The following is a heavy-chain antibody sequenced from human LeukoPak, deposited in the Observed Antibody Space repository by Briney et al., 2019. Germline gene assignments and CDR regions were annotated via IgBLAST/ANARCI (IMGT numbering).Heavy chain of an antibody. CDR2: ISGSGGST. CDR1: GFTFSNHG. D-gene: IGHD3-22*01. Sequence: GGSLRLSCAASGFTFSNHGMNWVRQAPGKGLEWVSAISGSGGSTYYADSVKGRFTISRDNSKNTLYLQMNSLRAEDTAVYYCAKVSGYYYDSSGYYYVDYWGQGTLVTVSS. CDR3: AKVSGYYYDSSGYYYVDY. J-gene: IGHJ4*02. V-gene: IGHV3-23*01.